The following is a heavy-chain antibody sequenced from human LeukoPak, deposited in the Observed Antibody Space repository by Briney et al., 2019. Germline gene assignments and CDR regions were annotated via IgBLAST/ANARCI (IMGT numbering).Heavy chain of an antibody. Sequence: ASVKVSCKASGYTFTGYYMHWVRQAPGQGLEWMGWINPNSGGTNYAQKFRGRVTMTRDTSTSTVYMELSSLRSEDTAVYYCARYYYDSSGSDYWGQGTLVTVSS. CDR3: ARYYYDSSGSDY. D-gene: IGHD3-22*01. V-gene: IGHV1-2*02. CDR1: GYTFTGYY. J-gene: IGHJ4*02. CDR2: INPNSGGT.